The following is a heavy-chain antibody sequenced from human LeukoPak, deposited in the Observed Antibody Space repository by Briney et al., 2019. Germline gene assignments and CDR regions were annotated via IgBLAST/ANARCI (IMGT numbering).Heavy chain of an antibody. CDR3: ARDIAMEYFDY. V-gene: IGHV4-39*02. D-gene: IGHD5-18*01. CDR1: GGSISSTGYY. Sequence: PSETLSLTCSVSGGSISSTGYYWGWIRQTPGNGLEWIGSLYYSGSTYYNPSLKSRVTISGDTSKNQFSLKLRSVTAADTAVYYCARDIAMEYFDYWGQGTLVTVSS. J-gene: IGHJ4*02. CDR2: LYYSGST.